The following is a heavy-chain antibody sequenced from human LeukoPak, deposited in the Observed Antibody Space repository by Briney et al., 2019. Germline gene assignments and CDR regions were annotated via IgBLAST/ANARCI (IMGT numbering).Heavy chain of an antibody. D-gene: IGHD2-15*01. Sequence: GGSLRLSCAASGFTFSSYGMHWVRQAPGKGLEWVAVILYDGSNKYYADSVKGRFTISRDNSKNTLYLQMNSLRAEDTAVYYCAKDPGVVVVAATGLDYWGQGTLVTVSS. V-gene: IGHV3-30*18. CDR3: AKDPGVVVVAATGLDY. J-gene: IGHJ4*02. CDR1: GFTFSSYG. CDR2: ILYDGSNK.